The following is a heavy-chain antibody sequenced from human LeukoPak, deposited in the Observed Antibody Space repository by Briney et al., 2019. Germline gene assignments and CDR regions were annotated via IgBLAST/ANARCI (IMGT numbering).Heavy chain of an antibody. CDR1: GFTVSSNY. D-gene: IGHD1-1*01. V-gene: IGHV3-53*01. J-gene: IGHJ4*02. Sequence: PGGSLRLSCAASGFTVSSNYMSWVRQAPGKGLEWVSVIYSGGSTYYADSVKCRFTISRHNSKNTLYLQMNSLRAEDTAVYYCAKDLRYNWNDVWDYWGQGTLVTVSS. CDR3: AKDLRYNWNDVWDY. CDR2: IYSGGST.